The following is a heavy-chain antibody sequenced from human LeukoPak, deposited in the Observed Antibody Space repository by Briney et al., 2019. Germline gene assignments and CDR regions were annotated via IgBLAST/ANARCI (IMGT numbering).Heavy chain of an antibody. V-gene: IGHV3-23*01. J-gene: IGHJ4*02. CDR1: GFTFSSYA. CDR2: ISGSGGST. D-gene: IGHD3-10*01. Sequence: GGSLRLSCAASGFTFSSYAMSWVRQAPGKGLEWVSAISGSGGSTYYADSVKGRFTISRDNSKNTLYLQMNSLRAEDTAVYYCAKDSGAYYHGSGSYYKGYYFDYWGQGTLVTVSS. CDR3: AKDSGAYYHGSGSYYKGYYFDY.